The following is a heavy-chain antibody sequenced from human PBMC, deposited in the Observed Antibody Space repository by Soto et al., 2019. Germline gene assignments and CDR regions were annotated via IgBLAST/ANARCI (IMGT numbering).Heavy chain of an antibody. CDR2: ISGSGGST. Sequence: EVQLLESGGGLVQPGGSLRLSCAASGFTFSNYAVTWVRQAPGKGLEWVSTISGSGGSTYYADSVKGRFTISRDNSKNTLYLQKNSLRAEDTAVYYCAKDQSSSWYEIDYWGQGTLVTVSS. J-gene: IGHJ4*02. CDR1: GFTFSNYA. V-gene: IGHV3-23*01. D-gene: IGHD6-13*01. CDR3: AKDQSSSWYEIDY.